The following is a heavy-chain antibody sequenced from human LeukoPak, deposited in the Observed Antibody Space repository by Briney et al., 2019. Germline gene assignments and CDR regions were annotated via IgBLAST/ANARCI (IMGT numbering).Heavy chain of an antibody. CDR3: ARDQVAATSAHNFDY. CDR1: GYTFTDYY. CDR2: INPNSGGT. D-gene: IGHD1-26*01. Sequence: ASVKVSCKASGYTFTDYYIHWVRQAPGQGLEWMGRINPNSGGTDYAQKFQGRVTMTMDTSISTTYMELNRLRSDDTAVYYCARDQVAATSAHNFDYWGQGTLVTVSS. J-gene: IGHJ4*02. V-gene: IGHV1-2*02.